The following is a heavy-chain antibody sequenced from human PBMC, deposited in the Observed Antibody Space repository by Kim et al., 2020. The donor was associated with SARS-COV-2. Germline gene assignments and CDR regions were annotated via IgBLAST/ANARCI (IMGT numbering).Heavy chain of an antibody. D-gene: IGHD6-19*01. CDR2: IKYDGSIA. Sequence: GGSLRLSCAASGFTFSNYCMHWVHQAPGKGLEWVAAIKYDGSIANYADSVKGRFTISRDNSKNTLYLQMNSLRGEDTAVFYCARGSSGWEYFYFYYRDVWGEGATVTVSS. CDR3: ARGSSGWEYFYFYYRDV. V-gene: IGHV3-30*03. J-gene: IGHJ6*03. CDR1: GFTFSNYC.